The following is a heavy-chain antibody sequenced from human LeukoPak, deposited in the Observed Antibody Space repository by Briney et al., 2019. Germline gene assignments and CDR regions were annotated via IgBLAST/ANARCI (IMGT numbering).Heavy chain of an antibody. V-gene: IGHV3-11*04. CDR2: ISSSGGNI. CDR3: ARDRAEDDSSGYIHRDFDF. Sequence: GGSLRLSCSGSGFTFSDYFMNWIRQAPGKGLEWIAYISSSGGNIKYADSVQGRFTISRDNAKKSLYLQMNSLRAEDTAVYYCARDRAEDDSSGYIHRDFDFWGQGTLDIVSS. J-gene: IGHJ4*02. D-gene: IGHD3-22*01. CDR1: GFTFSDYF.